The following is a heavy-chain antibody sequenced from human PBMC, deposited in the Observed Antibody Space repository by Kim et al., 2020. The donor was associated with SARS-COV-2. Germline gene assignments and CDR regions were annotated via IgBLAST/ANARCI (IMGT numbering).Heavy chain of an antibody. CDR2: INPSGGST. CDR1: GYTFTSYY. J-gene: IGHJ6*02. CDR3: ARVEGTSFGVVIIPHYYYGMEV. Sequence: ASVKVSCKASGYTFTSYYMHWVRQAPGQGLEWMGIINPSGGSTSYAQKFQGRVTMTRDTSTSTVYMELSSLRSEDTAVYYCARVEGTSFGVVIIPHYYYGMEVWGQGTTVTVSS. V-gene: IGHV1-46*01. D-gene: IGHD3-3*01.